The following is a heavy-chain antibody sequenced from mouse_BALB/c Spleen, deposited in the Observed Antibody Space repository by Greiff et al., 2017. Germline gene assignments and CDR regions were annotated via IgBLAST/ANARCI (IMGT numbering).Heavy chain of an antibody. Sequence: EVQGVESGGGLVKPGGSLKLSCAASGFAFSSYDMSWVRQTPEKRLEWVAYISSGGGSTYYPDTVKGRFTISRDNAKNTLYLQMSSLKSEDTAMYYCARQGITTATSWFAYWGQGTLVTVSA. CDR3: ARQGITTATSWFAY. D-gene: IGHD1-2*01. CDR1: GFAFSSYD. CDR2: ISSGGGST. J-gene: IGHJ3*01. V-gene: IGHV5-12-1*01.